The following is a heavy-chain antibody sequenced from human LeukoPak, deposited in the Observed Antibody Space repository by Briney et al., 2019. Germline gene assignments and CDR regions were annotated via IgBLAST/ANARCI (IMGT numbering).Heavy chain of an antibody. D-gene: IGHD6-6*01. CDR3: ARERGLWLIAARRNWFDP. V-gene: IGHV3-74*01. J-gene: IGHJ5*02. CDR2: INSDGSST. Sequence: GSLRLSCAASGFTFSSYWMHWVRQAPGKGLVWVSRINSDGSSTSYAASVKGRFTISRDNAKNTLYLQMNSLRAEDTAVYYCARERGLWLIAARRNWFDPWGQGTLVTVSS. CDR1: GFTFSSYW.